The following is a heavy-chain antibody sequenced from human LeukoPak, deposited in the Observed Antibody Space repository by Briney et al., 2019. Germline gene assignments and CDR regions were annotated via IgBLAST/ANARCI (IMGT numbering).Heavy chain of an antibody. CDR3: ANAYYYDSSGYYGQDDY. D-gene: IGHD3-22*01. V-gene: IGHV3-11*01. CDR1: GFTFSDYY. J-gene: IGHJ4*02. CDR2: ISSSGSTL. Sequence: GGSLRLSFAASGFTFSDYYMSWIRQARGKGLGWDSYISSSGSTLSYADSVEGRFTISRENAKNSLNLQMNSLRAEDTAVYYCANAYYYDSSGYYGQDDYWGQGTLVTVSS.